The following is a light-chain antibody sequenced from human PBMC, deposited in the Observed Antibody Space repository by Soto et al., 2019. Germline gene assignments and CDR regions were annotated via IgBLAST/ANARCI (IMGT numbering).Light chain of an antibody. CDR3: QQYNSYSLYP. J-gene: IGKJ2*01. V-gene: IGKV1-5*01. Sequence: DIQMTQSPSTLSASVGDRVTITCRASQSISSWWAWYQQKPGKAPKLLIYDASSLASGVPSRFSGSGSGTEFSLTISSLQPDDFATYYCQQYNSYSLYPFGQGTKLEIK. CDR2: DAS. CDR1: QSISSW.